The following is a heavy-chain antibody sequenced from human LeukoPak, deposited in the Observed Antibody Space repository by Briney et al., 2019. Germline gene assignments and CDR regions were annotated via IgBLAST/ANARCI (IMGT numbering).Heavy chain of an antibody. Sequence: GGSLRLSCAASGFTLSSYEMNLVRQAPGKGLEWVSYISGSGSTIYYADSVKGRFTISRDNAKNSLYLQMNSLRAEDTAVYYCAELGITMIGGVWGKGTTVTVSS. CDR2: ISGSGSTI. V-gene: IGHV3-48*03. J-gene: IGHJ6*04. CDR1: GFTLSSYE. D-gene: IGHD3-10*02. CDR3: AELGITMIGGV.